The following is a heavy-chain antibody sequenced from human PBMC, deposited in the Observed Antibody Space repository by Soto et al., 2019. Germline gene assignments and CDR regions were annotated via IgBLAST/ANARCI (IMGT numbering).Heavy chain of an antibody. V-gene: IGHV4-34*01. CDR2: INHSGST. CDR1: GGSFSGYY. J-gene: IGHJ6*02. CDR3: ARATYYDILTGDGMDV. Sequence: NPSETLSLTCAVYGGSFSGYYWSWIRQPPGKGLEWIGEINHSGSTNYNPSLKSRVTISVDTSKNQFSLKLSSVTAADTAVYYCARATYYDILTGDGMDVWGQGTTVTVSS. D-gene: IGHD3-9*01.